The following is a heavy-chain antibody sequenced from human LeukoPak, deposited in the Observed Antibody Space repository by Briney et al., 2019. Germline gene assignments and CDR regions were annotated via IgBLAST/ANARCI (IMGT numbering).Heavy chain of an antibody. J-gene: IGHJ4*02. Sequence: SETLSLTCAVYGGSFSGYYWSWIRQPPGKGLEWIGEINHSGSTNYDPSLKSRVTISVDTSKNQFSLKLSSVTAADTAVYYCARATKYYYDSSGYLDYWGQGTLVTVSS. V-gene: IGHV4-34*01. CDR2: INHSGST. CDR3: ARATKYYYDSSGYLDY. CDR1: GGSFSGYY. D-gene: IGHD3-22*01.